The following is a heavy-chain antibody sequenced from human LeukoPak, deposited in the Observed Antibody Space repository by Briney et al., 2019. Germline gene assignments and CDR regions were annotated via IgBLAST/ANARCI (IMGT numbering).Heavy chain of an antibody. CDR3: ATNRGVVVTAIDY. J-gene: IGHJ4*02. CDR2: IIPIFGTA. D-gene: IGHD2-21*02. CDR1: GGTFSSYA. Sequence: AASVKVSCTASGGTFSSYAISWVRQAPGQGLEWMGGIIPIFGTANYAQKFQGRVTITTDESTSTAYMELSSLRSEDTAVYYCATNRGVVVTAIDYWGQGTLVTVSS. V-gene: IGHV1-69*05.